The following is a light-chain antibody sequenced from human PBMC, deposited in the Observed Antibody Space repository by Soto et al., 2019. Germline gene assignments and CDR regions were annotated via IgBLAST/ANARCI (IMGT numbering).Light chain of an antibody. V-gene: IGKV3-15*01. CDR3: QQYNNWPPWT. Sequence: EMVMTQSPATLSVSPGERATLSCRASQSVSSNLAWYQQKPGQAPRLLIYGASTRATGIPARFSGSGSGTEFTLTISRLQSEDFAVYYCQQYNNWPPWTVGQGTKVEI. CDR1: QSVSSN. J-gene: IGKJ1*01. CDR2: GAS.